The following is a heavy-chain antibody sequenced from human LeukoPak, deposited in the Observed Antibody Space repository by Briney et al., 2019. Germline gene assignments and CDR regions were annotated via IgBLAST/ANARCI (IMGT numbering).Heavy chain of an antibody. Sequence: PGGSLRLSCAASGFTFSSYAMHWVRQAPGKGLEWVAVISYDGSNKYYADSVKGRFTISRDNSKNTLYLQMNSLRAEDTVVYYCARDRSVVQGSGFYYWGQGTLVTVSS. D-gene: IGHD6-19*01. J-gene: IGHJ4*02. CDR1: GFTFSSYA. CDR3: ARDRSVVQGSGFYY. CDR2: ISYDGSNK. V-gene: IGHV3-30*04.